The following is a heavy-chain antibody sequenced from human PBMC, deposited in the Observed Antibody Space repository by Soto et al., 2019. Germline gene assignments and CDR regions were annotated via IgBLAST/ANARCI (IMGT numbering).Heavy chain of an antibody. Sequence: SVKVSCKASGGTFSSYAISWVRQAPGQGLEWMGGIIPIFGTANYAQKFQGRVTITADESTSTAYMELSSLRSEDTAVYYCAKTTKRPLRDWYFDLWGRGTLVTVSS. CDR2: IIPIFGTA. CDR1: GGTFSSYA. D-gene: IGHD1-1*01. CDR3: AKTTKRPLRDWYFDL. J-gene: IGHJ2*01. V-gene: IGHV1-69*13.